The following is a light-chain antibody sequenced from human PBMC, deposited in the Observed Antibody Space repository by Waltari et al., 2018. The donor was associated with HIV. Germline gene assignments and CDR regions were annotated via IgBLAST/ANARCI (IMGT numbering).Light chain of an antibody. CDR2: AAS. V-gene: IGKV1-39*01. J-gene: IGKJ1*01. CDR3: QQSHSTPR. CDR1: HRIRNY. Sequence: DIHMTQSPSSLSASVGDRVTITCRASHRIRNYLNWYQHKSGQAPNLLINAASNLQSGVPSRFSGSGSGTDFNLTISNLQPEDLATYYCQQSHSTPRFGQGTKVEIK.